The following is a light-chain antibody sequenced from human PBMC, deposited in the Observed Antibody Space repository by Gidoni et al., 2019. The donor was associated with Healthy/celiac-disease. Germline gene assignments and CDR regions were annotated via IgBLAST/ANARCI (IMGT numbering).Light chain of an antibody. Sequence: EIVMTQSPATLSVSPGERATLSCRASQRVSSNLAWYQQQPGQAPRLLNYGASHSATGNPARFSRSGSGTEFTLTISRLQSEDFAVYYCQQYNNWPPMNTFGQGTKREIK. CDR3: QQYNNWPPMNT. CDR1: QRVSSN. J-gene: IGKJ2*01. CDR2: GAS. V-gene: IGKV3-15*01.